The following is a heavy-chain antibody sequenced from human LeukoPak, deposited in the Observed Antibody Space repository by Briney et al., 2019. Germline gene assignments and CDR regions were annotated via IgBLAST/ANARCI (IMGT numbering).Heavy chain of an antibody. Sequence: SETLSLTCTVSGGYTGSHYWNWIRQPPGKGLECIGYIYYSGSTSYNPSLKSRVTISVDTSKNQFSLKLTSVTAADTAVYYCARLAPYPGVWASDYWGQGTLVTVSS. J-gene: IGHJ4*02. CDR3: ARLAPYPGVWASDY. CDR2: IYYSGST. CDR1: GGYTGSHY. D-gene: IGHD1-26*01. V-gene: IGHV4-59*08.